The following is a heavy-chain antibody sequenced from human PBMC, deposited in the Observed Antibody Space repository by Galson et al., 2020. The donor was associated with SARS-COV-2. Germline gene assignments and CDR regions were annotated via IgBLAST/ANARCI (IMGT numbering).Heavy chain of an antibody. J-gene: IGHJ4*02. D-gene: IGHD6-19*01. Sequence: GESLKISCAASGFTFSSHAMHWVRPAPGKGLEWVAQIFFDGSDKYYGDSVKGRFTISRDSSKNTVYLQMNNLRADDTAVYYCARDRQTSSGWAFDYWGQGTLVTVSS. CDR3: ARDRQTSSGWAFDY. CDR2: IFFDGSDK. CDR1: GFTFSSHA. V-gene: IGHV3-33*01.